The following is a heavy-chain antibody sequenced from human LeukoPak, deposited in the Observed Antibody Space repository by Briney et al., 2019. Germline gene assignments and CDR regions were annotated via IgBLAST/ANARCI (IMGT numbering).Heavy chain of an antibody. V-gene: IGHV3-30*04. CDR3: ARDAAAGIGYYYYYMDV. J-gene: IGHJ6*03. CDR1: GFTFSSYA. Sequence: GRSLRLSCAASGFTFSSYAMHWVRQAPGKGLEWVAVISYDGSNKYYADSVKGRFTISRDNSKNTLYLQMNSLRAEDTAVYYCARDAAAGIGYYYYYMDVWGKGTTVTASS. CDR2: ISYDGSNK. D-gene: IGHD6-13*01.